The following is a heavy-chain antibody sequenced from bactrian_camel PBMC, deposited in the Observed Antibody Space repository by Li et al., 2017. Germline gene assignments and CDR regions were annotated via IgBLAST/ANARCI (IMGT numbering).Heavy chain of an antibody. J-gene: IGHJ4*01. CDR1: GYISSSTC. Sequence: HVQLVESGGGSVQAGGSLRLSCAASGYISSSTCMAWFRQAPGEERAGVARIYVGDGITYYADSVKGRFTISRDNTKNTLYLQLNNLKPEDTAMYYCAFDRAASVELRYNYRGQGTQVTVS. CDR2: IYVGDGIT. CDR3: AFDRAASVELRYNY. V-gene: IGHV3S54*01.